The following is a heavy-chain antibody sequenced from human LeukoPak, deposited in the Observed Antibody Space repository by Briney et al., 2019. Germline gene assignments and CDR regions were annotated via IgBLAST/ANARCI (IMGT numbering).Heavy chain of an antibody. CDR1: GGSISSSSYY. V-gene: IGHV4-39*01. CDR2: IYYSGST. J-gene: IGHJ3*02. CDR3: ARRDIVGAIDASDI. D-gene: IGHD5-12*01. Sequence: SSETLSLTCTVSGGSISSSSYYWGWIRQPPGKGLEWIGSIYYSGSTYYNPSLKSRVTISVDTSKNQFSLKLSSVTAADTAVYYCARRDIVGAIDASDIWGQGTMVTVSS.